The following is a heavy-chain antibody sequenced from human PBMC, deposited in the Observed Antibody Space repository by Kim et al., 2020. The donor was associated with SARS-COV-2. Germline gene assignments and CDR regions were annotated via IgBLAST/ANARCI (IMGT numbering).Heavy chain of an antibody. Sequence: GGSLRLSCAASGFTFSSYSMNWVRQAPGKGLEWVSSISSSSSYIYYADSVKGRFTISRDNAKNSLYLQMNSLRAEDTAVYYCARGLDDFWSGFLFDYWGQGTLVTVSS. CDR1: GFTFSSYS. V-gene: IGHV3-21*01. J-gene: IGHJ4*02. D-gene: IGHD3-3*01. CDR3: ARGLDDFWSGFLFDY. CDR2: ISSSSSYI.